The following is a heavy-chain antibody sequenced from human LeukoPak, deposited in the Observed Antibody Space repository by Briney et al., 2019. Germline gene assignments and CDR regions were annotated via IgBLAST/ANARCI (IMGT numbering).Heavy chain of an antibody. V-gene: IGHV4-59*01. Sequence: SETLSLTCTVSGGSINSYYWSWIRQPPGKGLEWIGYIYYSGSTNYNPSLKSRVTISVDTSKNQFSLKLSSVTAADTAVYYCARERYYYGSGSYTRYYGMDVWGQGTTVTVSS. CDR1: GGSINSYY. D-gene: IGHD3-10*01. CDR2: IYYSGST. J-gene: IGHJ6*02. CDR3: ARERYYYGSGSYTRYYGMDV.